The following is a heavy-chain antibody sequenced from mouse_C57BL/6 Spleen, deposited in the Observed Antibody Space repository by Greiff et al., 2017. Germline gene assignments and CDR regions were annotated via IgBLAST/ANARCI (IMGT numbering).Heavy chain of an antibody. V-gene: IGHV1-50*01. D-gene: IGHD2-1*01. CDR3: ARLLGDAMDY. CDR2: IDPSDSYT. CDR1: GYTFTSYW. J-gene: IGHJ4*01. Sequence: QVQLQQPGAELVKPGASVKLSCKASGYTFTSYWMQWVKQRPGQGLEWIGEIDPSDSYTNYNQKFKGKATLTVDTSSSTAYMQLSSLTSEDSAVYYCARLLGDAMDYWGQGTSVTVSS.